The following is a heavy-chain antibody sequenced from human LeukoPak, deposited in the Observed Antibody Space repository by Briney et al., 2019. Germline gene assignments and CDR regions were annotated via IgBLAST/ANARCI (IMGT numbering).Heavy chain of an antibody. J-gene: IGHJ4*02. Sequence: PGGSLRLSCAASGFTFSSYAMHWVRQAPGKGLEWVAVISYDGSNKYYADSVKGRFTISRDNSKNTLYLQMNSLRAEDTAVYYCARAEDYGDYRGPNFDYWGQGTLVTVSS. CDR1: GFTFSSYA. CDR2: ISYDGSNK. D-gene: IGHD4-17*01. CDR3: ARAEDYGDYRGPNFDY. V-gene: IGHV3-30-3*01.